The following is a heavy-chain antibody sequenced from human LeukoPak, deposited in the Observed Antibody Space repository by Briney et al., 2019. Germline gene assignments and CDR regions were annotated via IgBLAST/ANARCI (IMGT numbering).Heavy chain of an antibody. Sequence: GASVKVSCKASGGTFSSYAISWVRQAPGQGLEWMGGIIPIFGTANYAQKFQGRVTMTRNTSISTAYMELSSLRSEDTAVYYCARSRLSYDILTGYYKTTYMDVWGKGTTVTISS. CDR2: IIPIFGTA. J-gene: IGHJ6*03. D-gene: IGHD3-9*01. V-gene: IGHV1-69*05. CDR3: ARSRLSYDILTGYYKTTYMDV. CDR1: GGTFSSYA.